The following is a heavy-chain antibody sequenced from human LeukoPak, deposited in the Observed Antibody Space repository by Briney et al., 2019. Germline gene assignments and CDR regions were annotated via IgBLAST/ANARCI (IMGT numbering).Heavy chain of an antibody. V-gene: IGHV1-2*02. Sequence: GASVKVSCKASGYTFTDFYMHWVRQAPGQGLEWMGWINPKGGGTNYAQRFEGRVTMTRDTSFSTAYMELSRLRSDDTAVYYCARDLRGDSHSYDAFNIWGQGTMVSVSS. CDR3: ARDLRGDSHSYDAFNI. J-gene: IGHJ3*02. CDR1: GYTFTDFY. D-gene: IGHD3-16*01. CDR2: INPKGGGT.